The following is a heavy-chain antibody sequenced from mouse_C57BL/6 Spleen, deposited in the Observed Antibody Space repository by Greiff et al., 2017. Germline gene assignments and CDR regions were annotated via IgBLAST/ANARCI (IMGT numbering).Heavy chain of an antibody. D-gene: IGHD1-1*01. V-gene: IGHV3-6*01. CDR3: ARGGYYSSSYSWYLDV. CDR2: ISYDGSN. J-gene: IGHJ1*03. CDR1: GYSITSGYY. Sequence: VQLQQSGPGLVKPSQSLSLTCSVTGYSITSGYYRNWIRQFPVNKLEWMGYISYDGSNTYNPSLKNRSPFTRDTSKNQVYLKFNSVTTEDTATYYCARGGYYSSSYSWYLDVWGTGTTVTVSS.